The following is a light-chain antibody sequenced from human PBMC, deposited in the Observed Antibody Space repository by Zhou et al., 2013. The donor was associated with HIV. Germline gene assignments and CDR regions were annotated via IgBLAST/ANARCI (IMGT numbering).Light chain of an antibody. Sequence: EIVLTQSPATLSLSPGERATLSCRASQSVSSYLAWFQQKPGQAPRLLISDASNRATGIPARFSGSGSETDFTLTISSLEPEDFATYYCQQSYSTPRTFGQGTKVEIK. CDR2: DAS. CDR1: QSVSSY. J-gene: IGKJ1*01. V-gene: IGKV3-11*01. CDR3: QQSYSTPRT.